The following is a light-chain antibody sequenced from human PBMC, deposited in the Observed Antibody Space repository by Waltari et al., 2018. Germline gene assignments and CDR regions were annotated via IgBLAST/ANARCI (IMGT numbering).Light chain of an antibody. V-gene: IGKV3-20*01. CDR1: QSVRRL. CDR2: GAS. CDR3: QHYLTLPVA. Sequence: EIVLTQSPGTLSLSPGERAIVSCRASQSVRRLLAWYQQKPGQAPRLLIYGASNRATGIPDRFIGSGSGTDFSLTISGLEPEDSAVYYCQHYLTLPVAFGQGTKVEIK. J-gene: IGKJ1*01.